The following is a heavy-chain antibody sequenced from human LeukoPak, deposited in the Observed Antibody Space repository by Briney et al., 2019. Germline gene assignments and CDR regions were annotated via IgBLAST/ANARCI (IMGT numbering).Heavy chain of an antibody. CDR2: IWFDGSNK. J-gene: IGHJ3*02. Sequence: GGSLRLSCAASGFTFSSYGFHWVRQAPGKGLEWVAVIWFDGSNKYYADSVKGRFTISRDYSKNTLYLQMNSLRAEDTAVYYCAREAAHSSFVEAFDIWGQGTMVTVSS. V-gene: IGHV3-33*01. D-gene: IGHD6-6*01. CDR1: GFTFSSYG. CDR3: AREAAHSSFVEAFDI.